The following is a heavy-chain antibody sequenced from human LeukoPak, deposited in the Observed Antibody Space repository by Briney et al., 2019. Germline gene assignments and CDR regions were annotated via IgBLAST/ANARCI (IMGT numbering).Heavy chain of an antibody. CDR1: GDSVSSNSVT. D-gene: IGHD2-2*01. J-gene: IGHJ5*02. CDR3: ARRLTQYDCFDP. Sequence: SQTLSLTCAISGDSVSSNSVTWNWIRQSPSRGLEWLGRTYYRSTWYNDYAVSVRGRITVNPDTSKNQFSLHPNSMTPEDTAVYYCARRLTQYDCFDPWGQGILVTVSS. CDR2: TYYRSTWYN. V-gene: IGHV6-1*01.